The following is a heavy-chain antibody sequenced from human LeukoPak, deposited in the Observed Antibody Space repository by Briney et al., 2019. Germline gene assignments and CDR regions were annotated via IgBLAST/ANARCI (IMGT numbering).Heavy chain of an antibody. CDR1: GFTFSSYA. CDR2: ISGSGGST. Sequence: GGSLRLSCAASGFTFSSYAMSWVRQAPGKGLEWVSAISGSGGSTYYADSVKGRFTISRDNSKNTLYPQMNSLRAEDTAVYYCAKVHPKYYYGSGSYYNNYWGQGTLVTVSS. D-gene: IGHD3-10*01. V-gene: IGHV3-23*01. CDR3: AKVHPKYYYGSGSYYNNY. J-gene: IGHJ4*02.